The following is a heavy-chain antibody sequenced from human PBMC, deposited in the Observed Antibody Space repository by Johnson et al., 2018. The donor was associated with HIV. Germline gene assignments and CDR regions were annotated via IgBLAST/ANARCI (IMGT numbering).Heavy chain of an antibody. D-gene: IGHD5-24*01. CDR2: IYSGDST. CDR3: ARDGRDLATRGGFDI. Sequence: MLLVESGGGLIQPGGSLRLSCVASGFTVISNHMSWVRQAPGKGLEWVSVIYSGDSTNYADSVTGRFTISRDNSKNMLYLQMNSLRPEDTAVYYCARDGRDLATRGGFDIWGPGTVVTVSS. CDR1: GFTVISNH. V-gene: IGHV3-66*03. J-gene: IGHJ3*02.